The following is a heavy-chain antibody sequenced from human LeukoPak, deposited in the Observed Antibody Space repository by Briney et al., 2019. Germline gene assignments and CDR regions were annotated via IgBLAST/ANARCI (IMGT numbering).Heavy chain of an antibody. J-gene: IGHJ4*01. CDR1: GFTFSNSA. D-gene: IGHD6-19*01. CDR2: LSGSGITT. CDR3: AKGIYSSGWSYFDY. Sequence: GGSLRLSCAASGFTFSNSAMSWVGQPPGRGRGGVSTLSGSGITTYYADSVKGRFTISRDNSKNTLYLQMNSLRAEDTAVYYCAKGIYSSGWSYFDYWGHGTLVTVSS. V-gene: IGHV3-23*01.